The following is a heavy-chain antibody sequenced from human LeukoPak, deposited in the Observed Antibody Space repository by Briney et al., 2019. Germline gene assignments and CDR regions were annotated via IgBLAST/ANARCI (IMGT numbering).Heavy chain of an antibody. V-gene: IGHV1-24*01. J-gene: IGHJ4*02. D-gene: IGHD4-23*01. CDR1: GYTLTELS. CDR3: ATATVVTSLGVPDPYYFDY. Sequence: ASVKVSCKVSGYTLTELSMHWVRQAPGKGLEWMGGFDPEDGETIYAQKFQGRVTMTEDTSTDTAYMELSSPRSEDTAVYYCATATVVTSLGVPDPYYFDYWGQGTLVTVSS. CDR2: FDPEDGET.